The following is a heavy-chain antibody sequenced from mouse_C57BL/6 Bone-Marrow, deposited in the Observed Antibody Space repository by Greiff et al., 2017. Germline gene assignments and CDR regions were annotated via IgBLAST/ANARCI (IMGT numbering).Heavy chain of an antibody. CDR1: GYTFTSYW. V-gene: IGHV1-61*01. Sequence: VHVQQPGAELVRPGSSVKLSCKASGYTFTSYWMDWVKQRPGQGLEWIGNIYPSDSETHYNQKFKDKATLTVDKSSSTAYMQLSSLTSEDSAVYYCSRWSYDGPCWCFDFGGTGTTATVSS. D-gene: IGHD2-12*01. J-gene: IGHJ1*03. CDR3: SRWSYDGPCWCFDF. CDR2: IYPSDSET.